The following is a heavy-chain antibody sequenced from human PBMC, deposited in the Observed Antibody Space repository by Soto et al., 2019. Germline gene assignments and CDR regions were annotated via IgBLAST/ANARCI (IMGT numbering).Heavy chain of an antibody. Sequence: EVQLVESGGGLVQPGESLRLSCAASGFSFNNYYMHWVRQAPGTGLVWVSRINGEGTITSYADSVKGRLTISRDNAKNTLYLQMHSLRAEDAAVYYCTRGGAVAAVDIWGQGTMVTVSS. CDR1: GFSFNNYY. CDR3: TRGGAVAAVDI. J-gene: IGHJ3*02. V-gene: IGHV3-74*01. D-gene: IGHD6-19*01. CDR2: INGEGTIT.